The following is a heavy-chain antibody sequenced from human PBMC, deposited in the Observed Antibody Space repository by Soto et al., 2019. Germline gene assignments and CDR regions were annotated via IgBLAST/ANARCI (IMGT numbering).Heavy chain of an antibody. D-gene: IGHD4-17*01. Sequence: QVQLMESRGGVVQPGRSLRLSCAASKFTFSSYAMHWVRQAPGKGLEWVALISFDGSDKYYADSVKGRFTISRDNSKNTLYLQMHSLRVEDSAVYFCAREPVRRLKGPDYYYYGMDVWGQGTTVTVSS. CDR2: ISFDGSDK. CDR1: KFTFSSYA. V-gene: IGHV3-30-3*01. J-gene: IGHJ6*02. CDR3: AREPVRRLKGPDYYYYGMDV.